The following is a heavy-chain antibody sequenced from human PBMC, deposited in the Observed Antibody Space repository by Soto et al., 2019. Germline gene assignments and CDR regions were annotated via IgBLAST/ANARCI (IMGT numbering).Heavy chain of an antibody. J-gene: IGHJ4*02. V-gene: IGHV1-3*01. D-gene: IGHD3-22*01. CDR3: ARDAHYYDSSGYYPPVPFDY. CDR2: INAGNGNT. Sequence: ASVKVSCKASGYTFTSYAMHWVRQAPGQRLEWMGWINAGNGNTKYSQKFQGRVTITRDTSASTAYMELSSLRSKDTAVYYCARDAHYYDSSGYYPPVPFDYWGQGTLVTAPQ. CDR1: GYTFTSYA.